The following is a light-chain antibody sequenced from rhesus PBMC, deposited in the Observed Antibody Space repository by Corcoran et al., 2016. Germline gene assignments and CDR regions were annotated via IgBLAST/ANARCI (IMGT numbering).Light chain of an antibody. J-gene: IGKJ2*01. CDR2: GAS. Sequence: EIVMTQSPATLSLSPGERATLSCRASQSVSSYVAWYQQTPEQAPRLLIYGASSRATGIPDRFSGSWAGTDFTLTISSLEPEDFAVYYCQQYSNWPYSFGQGTKVEIK. CDR1: QSVSSY. CDR3: QQYSNWPYS. V-gene: IGKV3S9*01.